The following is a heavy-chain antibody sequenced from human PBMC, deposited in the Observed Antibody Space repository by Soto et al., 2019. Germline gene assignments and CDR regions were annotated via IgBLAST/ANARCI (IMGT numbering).Heavy chain of an antibody. CDR1: GYSFTNYW. CDR3: ARHVSTVVKD. J-gene: IGHJ4*02. D-gene: IGHD3-22*01. V-gene: IGHV5-10-1*03. Sequence: EVQLVQSGAEVKKPGESLRISCKGSGYSFTNYWISWVRQMPGKGLEWMGRIDPSDSYTDYSPSFQGHVTISADKSIRTAYLQWSSLKASDTAMYYCARHVSTVVKDCGQGTLVTVSS. CDR2: IDPSDSYT.